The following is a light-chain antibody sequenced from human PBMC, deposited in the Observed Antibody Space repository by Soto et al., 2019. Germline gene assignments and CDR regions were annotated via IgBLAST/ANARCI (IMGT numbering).Light chain of an antibody. Sequence: EIVMTQSPATLSVSPGERATLSCRASHSISSSYLAWYQQKPGQAPRLLIYGASTRATGIPDRFSGSGSGTDFTLTISRLESEDFAVYYCQQYGSSPRTFGQGTKVDIK. CDR1: HSISSSY. J-gene: IGKJ1*01. CDR2: GAS. V-gene: IGKV3-20*01. CDR3: QQYGSSPRT.